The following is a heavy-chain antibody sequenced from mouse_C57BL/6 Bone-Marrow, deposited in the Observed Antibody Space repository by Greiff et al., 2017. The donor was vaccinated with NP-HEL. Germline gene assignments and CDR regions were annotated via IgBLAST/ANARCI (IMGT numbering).Heavy chain of an antibody. Sequence: EVKVEESGPGLVKPSQSLSLTCSVTGYSITSGYYWNWIRQFPGNKLEWMGYISYDGSNNYNPSLKNRISITRDTSKNQFFLKLNSVTTEDTATYYCARGPYYYGSTYYYAMDYWGQGTSVTVSS. D-gene: IGHD1-1*01. CDR2: ISYDGSN. CDR3: ARGPYYYGSTYYYAMDY. CDR1: GYSITSGYY. V-gene: IGHV3-6*01. J-gene: IGHJ4*01.